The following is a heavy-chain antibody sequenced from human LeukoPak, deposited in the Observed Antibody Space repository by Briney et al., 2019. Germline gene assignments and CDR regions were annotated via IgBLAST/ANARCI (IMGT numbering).Heavy chain of an antibody. J-gene: IGHJ4*02. CDR2: IYYSGST. D-gene: IGHD6-13*01. CDR3: ARHDTDFRSSRYYFDY. CDR1: GGSISSYY. V-gene: IGHV4-59*08. Sequence: SEALSLTCTVSGGSISSYYWSWIRQPPGKGLEWIGYIYYSGSTNYNPSFKSRVTISVDTSKNQFSLKLSSVTAADTAVYYCARHDTDFRSSRYYFDYWGQGTLVTVSS.